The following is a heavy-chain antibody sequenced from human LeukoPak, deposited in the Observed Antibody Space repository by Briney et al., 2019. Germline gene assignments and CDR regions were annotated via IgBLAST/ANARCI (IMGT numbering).Heavy chain of an antibody. CDR1: GDSVSSNSAA. J-gene: IGHJ3*02. V-gene: IGHV6-1*01. CDR3: ARDSYCGGTNCYSDAFDI. Sequence: SQTLSLTCAISGDSVSSNSAAWNWLRQSPSRGLEWLGRTSFRSKWFYDYGVSVKSRMTIDPDTSKNQFSLQLNSVTPEDTAVYYCARDSYCGGTNCYSDAFDIWGQGTIVTVSS. D-gene: IGHD2-21*01. CDR2: TSFRSKWFY.